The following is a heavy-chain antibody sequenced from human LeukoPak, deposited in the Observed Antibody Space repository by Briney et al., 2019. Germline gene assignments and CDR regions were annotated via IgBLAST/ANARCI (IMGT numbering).Heavy chain of an antibody. CDR3: TTEGYYGSGSYFY. J-gene: IGHJ4*02. V-gene: IGHV3-66*01. Sequence: GGSLRLSCAASGFTVSSNYMSWVRQAPGKGLEWVSVIYSGGSTYYADSVKGRFTISRDNSKNTLYLQMNSLRAEDTAVYYCTTEGYYGSGSYFYWGQGTLVTVSS. D-gene: IGHD3-10*01. CDR1: GFTVSSNY. CDR2: IYSGGST.